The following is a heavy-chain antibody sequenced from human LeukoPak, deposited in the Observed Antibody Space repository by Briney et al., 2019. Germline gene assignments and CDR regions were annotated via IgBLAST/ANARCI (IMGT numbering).Heavy chain of an antibody. CDR3: ATVVYYYDSSGYYYGRVPPVYYFDY. CDR2: INAGGGNT. Sequence: ASVKVSCKASGYTFTTCAMHWVRQAPGQRLEWMGWINAGGGNTKYSQKFQGRVTMTEDTSTDTAYMELSSLRSEDTAVYYCATVVYYYDSSGYYYGRVPPVYYFDYWGQGTLVTVSS. CDR1: GYTFTTCA. D-gene: IGHD3-22*01. J-gene: IGHJ4*02. V-gene: IGHV1-3*01.